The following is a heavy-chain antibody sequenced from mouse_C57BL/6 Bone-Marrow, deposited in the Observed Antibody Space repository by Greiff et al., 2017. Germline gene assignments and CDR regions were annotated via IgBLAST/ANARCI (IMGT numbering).Heavy chain of an antibody. Sequence: VHLVESGPELVKPGASVKISCKASGYAFSSSWMNWVKQRPGKGLEWIGRIYPGDGDTNYNRKFKGKATLTADKSSSTAYMHLSSLTSEDSAVYFCARWDYGSSYHYWYFDVWGTGTTVTVSS. V-gene: IGHV1-82*01. D-gene: IGHD1-1*01. CDR3: ARWDYGSSYHYWYFDV. CDR1: GYAFSSSW. CDR2: IYPGDGDT. J-gene: IGHJ1*03.